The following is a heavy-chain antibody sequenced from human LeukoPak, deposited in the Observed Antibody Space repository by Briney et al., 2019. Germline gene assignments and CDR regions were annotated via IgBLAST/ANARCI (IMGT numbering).Heavy chain of an antibody. CDR1: GDSVSSSNTA. D-gene: IGHD7-27*01. J-gene: IGHJ4*02. Sequence: SQTLSLTCAISGDSVSSSNTAWNWIWQSPSRGLEWLGRTYYRSKWYNNYAVSVKSRITINPDTSKNQFSLQLNSVTPEDTAVYYCARGTWGSTYYFDYWGQGTLVTVSS. CDR3: ARGTWGSTYYFDY. V-gene: IGHV6-1*01. CDR2: TYYRSKWYN.